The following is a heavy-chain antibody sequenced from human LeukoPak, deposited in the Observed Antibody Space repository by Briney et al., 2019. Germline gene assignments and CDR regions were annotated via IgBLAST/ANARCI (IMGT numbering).Heavy chain of an antibody. Sequence: ASVKVSCKASGYTFTSYGISWVRQAPGQGLEWMGWISAYNGNTNYAQKLQGRVTMTTDTSTSTAYMELRSLRSDDTAVYYCAREQLLWFGELLSLGGFDPWGQGTLVTVSS. CDR1: GYTFTSYG. V-gene: IGHV1-18*01. D-gene: IGHD3-10*01. CDR2: ISAYNGNT. J-gene: IGHJ5*02. CDR3: AREQLLWFGELLSLGGFDP.